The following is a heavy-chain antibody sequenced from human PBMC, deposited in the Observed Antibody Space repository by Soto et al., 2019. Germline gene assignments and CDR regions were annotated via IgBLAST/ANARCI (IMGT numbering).Heavy chain of an antibody. V-gene: IGHV5-51*01. D-gene: IGHD3-10*01. Sequence: GESLKISCKGSGYSFTSYWIGWVRQMPGKGLEWMGIIYPGDSDTRYSPSFQGQVTISADKSISTAYLQWSSLKASDTAMYYCARSVRDTMVRGVNWFDPWGQGTLVTVSS. CDR1: GYSFTSYW. CDR3: ARSVRDTMVRGVNWFDP. CDR2: IYPGDSDT. J-gene: IGHJ5*02.